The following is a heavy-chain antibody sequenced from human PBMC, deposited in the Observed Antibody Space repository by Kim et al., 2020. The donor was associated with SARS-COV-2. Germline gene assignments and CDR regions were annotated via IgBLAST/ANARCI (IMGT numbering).Heavy chain of an antibody. CDR3: AKDTSLLGRGYDFDY. V-gene: IGHV3-9*01. D-gene: IGHD5-12*01. Sequence: SVKGRFTISRDNAKNSLYLQMNSLRAEDTALYYCAKDTSLLGRGYDFDYWGQGTLVTVSS. J-gene: IGHJ4*02.